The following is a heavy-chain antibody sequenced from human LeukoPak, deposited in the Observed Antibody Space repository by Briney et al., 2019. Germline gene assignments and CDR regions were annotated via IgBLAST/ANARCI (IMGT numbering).Heavy chain of an antibody. CDR3: ARDGAFRIYDY. CDR2: IKQDGNEK. CDR1: GFTFSIYW. Sequence: PGGSLRLSCAASGFTFSIYWMTWVRQAPGKGLEGGASIKQDGNEKYYVDSVKGRFTISRDNARNSLYLQMSSLRDDDTAVYYCARDGAFRIYDYWGQGTLVTVSS. D-gene: IGHD3-3*02. V-gene: IGHV3-7*01. J-gene: IGHJ4*02.